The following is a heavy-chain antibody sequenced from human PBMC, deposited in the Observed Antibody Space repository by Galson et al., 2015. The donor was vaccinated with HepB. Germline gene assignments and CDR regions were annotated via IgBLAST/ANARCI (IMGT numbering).Heavy chain of an antibody. V-gene: IGHV1-46*01. CDR1: GYTFTRYY. CDR2: INPSGGST. J-gene: IGHJ3*02. D-gene: IGHD4-17*01. Sequence: SVKVSCKASGYTFTRYYMHWVRQAPGQGLEWMGIINPSGGSTSYAQKFQGRVTMTRDTSTSTVYMELSSLRSEDTAVYYCASHDYGDSGGPNDAFDIWGQGTMVTVSS. CDR3: ASHDYGDSGGPNDAFDI.